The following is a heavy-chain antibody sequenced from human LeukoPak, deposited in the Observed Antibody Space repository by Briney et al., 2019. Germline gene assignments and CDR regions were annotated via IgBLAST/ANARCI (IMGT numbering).Heavy chain of an antibody. J-gene: IGHJ4*02. CDR1: GYIFTGYY. Sequence: ASVKVSCKSSGYIFTGYYIHWVRQAPGQGLEWMGCINPDSGSTKYAQKFQDRMTMTRDASISTAYMEQSRLRSDDTTVYYCARGRHYDSNGYYAAFYFDDWGQGTLVTVSS. CDR3: ARGRHYDSNGYYAAFYFDD. CDR2: INPDSGST. V-gene: IGHV1-2*02. D-gene: IGHD3-22*01.